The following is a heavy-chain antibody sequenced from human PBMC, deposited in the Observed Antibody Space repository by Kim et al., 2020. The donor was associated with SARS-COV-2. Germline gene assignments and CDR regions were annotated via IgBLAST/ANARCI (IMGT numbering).Heavy chain of an antibody. J-gene: IGHJ4*02. D-gene: IGHD6-6*01. CDR3: ARSSSSIAALFDY. Sequence: YNPALKSRVTISVDTSKNQYSLKLSSVTAADTAVYYCARSSSSIAALFDYWGQGTLVTVSS. V-gene: IGHV4-59*01.